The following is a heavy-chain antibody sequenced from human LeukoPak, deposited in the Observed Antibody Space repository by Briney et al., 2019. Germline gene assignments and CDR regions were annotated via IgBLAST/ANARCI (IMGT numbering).Heavy chain of an antibody. CDR1: GFTFSNHG. D-gene: IGHD1-1*01. V-gene: IGHV3-33*01. J-gene: IGHJ5*02. CDR2: IWYDGSNK. CDR3: ARDQGTSTTAPKRKGRFDP. Sequence: GRSLRLSCAASGFTFSNHGMHWVRQAPGKGLEWVALIWYDGSNKEYAESVKGRFTISRDNSKNTLYLQMNSLRDEDTAVYYCARDQGTSTTAPKRKGRFDPWGQGALVTVSS.